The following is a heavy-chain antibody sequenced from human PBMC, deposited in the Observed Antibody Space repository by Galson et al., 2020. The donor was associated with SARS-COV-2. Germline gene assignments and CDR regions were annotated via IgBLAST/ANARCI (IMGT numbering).Heavy chain of an antibody. CDR3: ASGYSYGRNFDY. CDR1: GYKFSGYW. CDR2: IYTGDSDA. D-gene: IGHD5-18*01. V-gene: IGHV5-51*01. J-gene: IGHJ4*02. Sequence: HGESLKISCKGSGYKFSGYWIGWVRQMPGKGLEWMGTIYTGDSDATYSPSFQGQVTISADKSINTAYLQWSSLKASDTAMYYCASGYSYGRNFDYWGQGTLVTVSS.